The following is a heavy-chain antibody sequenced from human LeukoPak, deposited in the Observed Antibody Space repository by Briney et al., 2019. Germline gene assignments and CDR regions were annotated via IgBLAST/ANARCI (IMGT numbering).Heavy chain of an antibody. D-gene: IGHD3-9*01. Sequence: ASVKVSCKASRYTFTSYGISWVRQAPGQELEWMGWINPYNGNTNYAQKLQGRVTMTTDTSTSTAYMELRSLRSDDTAVYYCARDWAPLTGYYSDEYFQHWGQGTLVTVSS. CDR1: RYTFTSYG. CDR3: ARDWAPLTGYYSDEYFQH. CDR2: INPYNGNT. V-gene: IGHV1-18*01. J-gene: IGHJ1*01.